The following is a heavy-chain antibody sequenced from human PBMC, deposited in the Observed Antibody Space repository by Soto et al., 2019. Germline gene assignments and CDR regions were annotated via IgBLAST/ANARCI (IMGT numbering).Heavy chain of an antibody. CDR1: GDTFDSDS. Sequence: QVQLVQSGAEVRKPGSSVKVSCQASGDTFDSDSINWVRQAPGHGLEWIGGIIPMLAKPRYAQKFQDRVTMTADESANTVYMELRSLTSDDTAVYFCARLGRGAFDPWGPGTPVTVSS. J-gene: IGHJ5*02. D-gene: IGHD7-27*01. CDR3: ARLGRGAFDP. V-gene: IGHV1-69*01. CDR2: IIPMLAKP.